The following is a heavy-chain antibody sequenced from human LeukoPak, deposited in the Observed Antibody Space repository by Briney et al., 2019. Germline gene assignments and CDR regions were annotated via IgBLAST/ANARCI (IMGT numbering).Heavy chain of an antibody. CDR2: IWYDGSNK. J-gene: IGHJ4*02. CDR1: GFTFSSYG. D-gene: IGHD3-22*01. V-gene: IGHV3-33*01. CDR3: ARDYYYDSSGYWDYYFDY. Sequence: GGSLRLSCAASGFTFSSYGMHWVRQAPGKGLEWVAIIWYDGSNKYYADSVKGRFTISRDNSKNTLYLEMNSLRAEDTAVYYCARDYYYDSSGYWDYYFDYWGQGTLVSVSS.